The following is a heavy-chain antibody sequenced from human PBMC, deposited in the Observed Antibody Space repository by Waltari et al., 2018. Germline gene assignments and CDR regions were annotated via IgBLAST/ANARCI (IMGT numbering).Heavy chain of an antibody. CDR3: ARRLVTYMDV. D-gene: IGHD4-4*01. CDR2: IYYSGST. V-gene: IGHV4-39*01. Sequence: QLQLQESGPGLVKPSETLSLTCTVSGGSISSSSYYWGWIRQPPGKGLEWIGRIYYSGSTYYNPSLKSRVTISVDTSKNQFSLKLSSVTAADTAVYYCARRLVTYMDVWGKGTTVTVSS. J-gene: IGHJ6*03. CDR1: GGSISSSSYY.